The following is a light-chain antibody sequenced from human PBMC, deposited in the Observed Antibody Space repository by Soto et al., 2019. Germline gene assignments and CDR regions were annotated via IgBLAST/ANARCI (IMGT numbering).Light chain of an antibody. CDR2: EVN. J-gene: IGLJ1*01. Sequence: QSALTQPPSASGSPGQSVTISCTGTSSDVGGYNYVSWYQQYPGKVPKLMVYEVNKRPSGVPDRFSGSKSGNTASLTVSGLQGEDEADYYCTSYAGGNHVFGTGTKLTVL. CDR1: SSDVGGYNY. CDR3: TSYAGGNHV. V-gene: IGLV2-8*01.